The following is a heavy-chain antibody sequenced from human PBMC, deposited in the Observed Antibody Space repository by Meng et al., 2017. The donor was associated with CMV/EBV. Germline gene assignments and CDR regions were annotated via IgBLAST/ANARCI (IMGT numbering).Heavy chain of an antibody. CDR1: GGSISSSSYY. CDR3: ARFERTYGMDV. V-gene: IGHV4-39*07. Sequence: SETLSLTCTVSGGSISSSSYYWGGIRQPPGKGLEWIGSIYYSGSTYYNPSLKSRVTISVDTSKNQFSLKLSSVTAADTAVYYCARFERTYGMDVWGQGTTVTVSS. J-gene: IGHJ6*02. CDR2: IYYSGST.